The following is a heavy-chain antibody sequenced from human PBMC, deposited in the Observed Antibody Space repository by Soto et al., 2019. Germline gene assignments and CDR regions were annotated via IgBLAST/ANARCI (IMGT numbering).Heavy chain of an antibody. Sequence: EVQLVESGGVLVQPGGSLRLSCAASGFTFSTYWMHWVRQAPGKGLVWVSRINGDGSDTVYTDFVKGRFTSSRDNAKNTLYLQMNSLRAEDTAVYYWPRSITAFSYADSWGRGTLVTVSS. CDR1: GFTFSTYW. V-gene: IGHV3-74*01. CDR2: INGDGSDT. CDR3: PRSITAFSYADS. D-gene: IGHD2-2*01. J-gene: IGHJ4*02.